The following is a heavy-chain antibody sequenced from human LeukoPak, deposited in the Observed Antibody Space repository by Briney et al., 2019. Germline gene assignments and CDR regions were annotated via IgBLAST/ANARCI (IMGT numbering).Heavy chain of an antibody. CDR1: EFTFSSYS. D-gene: IGHD2-15*01. J-gene: IGHJ3*02. CDR3: ARVGDIVVLVAATEAFDI. V-gene: IGHV3-21*01. Sequence: GGSLRLSCAASEFTFSSYSMNWVRQAPGKGLEWVSSISSSSSYIYYADSVKGRFTISRDNAKNSLYLQMNSLRAEDTAVYYCARVGDIVVLVAATEAFDIWGQGTMVTVSS. CDR2: ISSSSSYI.